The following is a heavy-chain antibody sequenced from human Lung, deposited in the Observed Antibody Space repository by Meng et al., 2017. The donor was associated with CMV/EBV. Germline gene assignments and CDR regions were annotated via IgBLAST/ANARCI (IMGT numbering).Heavy chain of an antibody. J-gene: IGHJ4*02. Sequence: CADCGFPFNRYWMHWVRQAPGKGLIWVARIKFDGTYANYADSVRGRFTISIDNAGDRLFLQMNSLRAEDTALYFCVRDGDKWNFDYWGKGTLVTVSS. CDR3: VRDGDKWNFDY. CDR1: GFPFNRYW. D-gene: IGHD1-26*01. V-gene: IGHV3-74*01. CDR2: IKFDGTYA.